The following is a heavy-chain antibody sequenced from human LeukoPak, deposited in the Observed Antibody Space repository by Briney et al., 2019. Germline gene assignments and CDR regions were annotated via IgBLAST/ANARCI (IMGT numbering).Heavy chain of an antibody. J-gene: IGHJ4*02. V-gene: IGHV3-11*05. CDR3: ARVPATAGADY. CDR1: GFTISDYY. CDR2: ISYTSSSK. D-gene: IGHD6-13*01. Sequence: GGSLRLSCAASGFTISDYYMSWIRQAPGKGLEWVSYISYTSSSKNYPDSEKGRFTISRDNAKNSLYLQINSLRVDDTAVYYCARVPATAGADYWGQGTLVTVSS.